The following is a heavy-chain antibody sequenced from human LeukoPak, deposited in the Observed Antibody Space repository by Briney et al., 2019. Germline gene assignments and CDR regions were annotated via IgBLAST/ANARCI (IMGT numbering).Heavy chain of an antibody. D-gene: IGHD3-10*01. Sequence: PSETLSLTCAVSGGSISSGGYSWSWIRQPPGKGLEWIGYIYHSGSTYYNPSLKSRVTISVDRSKNQFSLKLSSVTAADTAVYYCARGRRGHMVRGVPHYFDYWGQGTLVTVSS. V-gene: IGHV4-30-2*01. J-gene: IGHJ4*02. CDR3: ARGRRGHMVRGVPHYFDY. CDR1: GGSISSGGYS. CDR2: IYHSGST.